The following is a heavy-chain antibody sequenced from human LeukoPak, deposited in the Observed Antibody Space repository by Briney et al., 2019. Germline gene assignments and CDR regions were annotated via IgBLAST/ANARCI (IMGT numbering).Heavy chain of an antibody. CDR3: ARAARWIYSNYGVWFDP. CDR2: INHSGST. J-gene: IGHJ5*02. Sequence: PSDTLSLTCTVSGGSISGYYWSWIRRPPGKGLEWIGEINHSGSTNYNPSLKSRVTISADTSKNQFSLKLSSVTAADTAVYYCARAARWIYSNYGVWFDPWGQGTLVTVSS. CDR1: GGSISGYY. D-gene: IGHD4-11*01. V-gene: IGHV4-34*01.